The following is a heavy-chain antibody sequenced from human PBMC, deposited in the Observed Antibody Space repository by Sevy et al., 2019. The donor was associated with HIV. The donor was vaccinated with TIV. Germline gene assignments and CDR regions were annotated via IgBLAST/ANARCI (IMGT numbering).Heavy chain of an antibody. CDR3: ALERLFSNVAEYFQN. Sequence: GGSLRLSRATSGFTFSSFSMHWVRQAPGKGLEWVATISYDGSNKYYADSVKGRFTISRDNSKNSLYLQMNSLRAEDTAVYCCALERLFSNVAEYFQNWGQGTLVTVSS. J-gene: IGHJ1*01. D-gene: IGHD1-1*01. CDR1: GFTFSSFS. V-gene: IGHV3-30-3*01. CDR2: ISYDGSNK.